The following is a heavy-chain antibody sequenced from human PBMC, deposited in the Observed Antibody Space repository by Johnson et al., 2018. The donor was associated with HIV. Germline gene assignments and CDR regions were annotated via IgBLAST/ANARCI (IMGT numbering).Heavy chain of an antibody. CDR2: IRNKANSYTT. J-gene: IGHJ3*02. D-gene: IGHD7-27*01. CDR1: GFTFSDHW. V-gene: IGHV3-72*01. CDR3: ARGGEKGAFDI. Sequence: VQLVESGGGLVQPGGSLRLSCGASGFTFSDHWMQWVRQAPGKGLVWVSRIRNKANSYTTEYAASVKGRFTILRDDSKNSLYLQMNSLKTEDTAVYYCARGGEKGAFDIWGQGTMVTVSS.